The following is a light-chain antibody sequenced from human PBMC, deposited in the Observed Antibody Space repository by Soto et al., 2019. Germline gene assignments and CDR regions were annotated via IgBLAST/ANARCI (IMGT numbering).Light chain of an antibody. CDR2: AAS. CDR1: QDITNY. J-gene: IGKJ2*01. Sequence: DIQMTQSPSAMSASVGDEVTITYRASQDITNYLVWFQQKPGKVPKRLIYAASDLQSGVPARFSGSGSGTEFTLTISSLQPEDFATYYCLQHDKYPYTFGQGTKLEIK. V-gene: IGKV1-17*03. CDR3: LQHDKYPYT.